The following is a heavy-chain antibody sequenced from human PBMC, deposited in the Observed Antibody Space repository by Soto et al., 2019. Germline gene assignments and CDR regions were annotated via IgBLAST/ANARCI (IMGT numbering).Heavy chain of an antibody. CDR3: ARRYGYYFDY. Sequence: PSETLSLTCTVSSASISSSSYTWGWLRQPPGKGLEWIGYIYYSGSTNYNPSLKSRVTISVDTSKNQLSLKLSSVTAADTAVYYCARRYGYYFDYWGQGTLVTVSS. D-gene: IGHD3-9*01. V-gene: IGHV4-61*05. CDR2: IYYSGST. CDR1: SASISSSSYT. J-gene: IGHJ4*02.